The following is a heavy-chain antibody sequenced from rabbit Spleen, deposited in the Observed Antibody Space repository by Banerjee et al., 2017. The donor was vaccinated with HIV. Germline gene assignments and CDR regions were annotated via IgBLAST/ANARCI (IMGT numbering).Heavy chain of an antibody. V-gene: IGHV1S45*01. D-gene: IGHD2-1*01. CDR2: IYASTSGST. Sequence: QEQLEESGEDLAKAEGSLALTCTATGFDFNSYWMGWVRQAPGKGLVWIACIYASTSGSTYYASWAKGRFTISKTSSTTVTLQMTSLTAADTATYFCSRGANSNGDGFELWGQGTLVTVS. J-gene: IGHJ3*01. CDR1: GFDFNSYW. CDR3: SRGANSNGDGFEL.